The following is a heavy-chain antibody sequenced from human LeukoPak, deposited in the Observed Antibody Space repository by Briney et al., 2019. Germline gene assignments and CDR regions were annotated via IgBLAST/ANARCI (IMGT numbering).Heavy chain of an antibody. CDR3: ARDDYCSGGSCYTRGAFDI. D-gene: IGHD2-15*01. CDR2: IIHIFGTA. V-gene: IGHV1-69*05. Sequence: SVKVSCKASGGTFSSYAISWVRQAPGQGLEWMGGIIHIFGTANYAQKFQGRVTITRDTSASTAYMELSSLRSEDTAVYYCARDDYCSGGSCYTRGAFDIWGQGTMVTLSS. J-gene: IGHJ3*02. CDR1: GGTFSSYA.